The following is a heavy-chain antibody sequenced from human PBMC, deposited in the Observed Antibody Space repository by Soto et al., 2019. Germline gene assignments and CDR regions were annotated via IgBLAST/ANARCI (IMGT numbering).Heavy chain of an antibody. J-gene: IGHJ5*02. CDR3: AREVGAPSGWLDP. Sequence: EVQLSESGGDLRQPGGSLRLSCAASGFTFTNYAMTWVGQTPGKGLEWVSGISASGGLKYYADSVQGRFTVSRDNSKNILYLQMDNLRDEDTALYYCAREVGAPSGWLDPWGQGTQVTVS. D-gene: IGHD1-26*01. V-gene: IGHV3-23*01. CDR1: GFTFTNYA. CDR2: ISASGGLK.